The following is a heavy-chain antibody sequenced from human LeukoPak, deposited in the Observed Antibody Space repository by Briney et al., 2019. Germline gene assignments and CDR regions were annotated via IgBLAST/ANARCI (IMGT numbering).Heavy chain of an antibody. Sequence: GESLKISCKGSGYSFTSCWIGWVRQMPGKGLEWMGIIYPGDSDTRYSPSFQGQVTISADKSISTAYLQWSSLKASDTAMYYCARRGTHYDILTGYYSSWYYFDYWGQGTLVTVSS. D-gene: IGHD3-9*01. CDR2: IYPGDSDT. J-gene: IGHJ4*02. CDR3: ARRGTHYDILTGYYSSWYYFDY. V-gene: IGHV5-51*01. CDR1: GYSFTSCW.